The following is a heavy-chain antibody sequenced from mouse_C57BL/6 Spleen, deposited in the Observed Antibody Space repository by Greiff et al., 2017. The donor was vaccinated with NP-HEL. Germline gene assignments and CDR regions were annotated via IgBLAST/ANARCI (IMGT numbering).Heavy chain of an antibody. V-gene: IGHV1-53*01. CDR1: GYTFTSYW. CDR2: INPSNGGT. D-gene: IGHD2-5*01. Sequence: VQLQQSGTELVKPGASVKLSCKASGYTFTSYWMHWVKQRPGQGLEWIGNINPSNGGTNYNEKFKSKATLTVDKSSSTAYMQLSSLTSEDSAVYYCAGEHSNYEYVDVWGTGTTVTVSS. CDR3: AGEHSNYEYVDV. J-gene: IGHJ1*03.